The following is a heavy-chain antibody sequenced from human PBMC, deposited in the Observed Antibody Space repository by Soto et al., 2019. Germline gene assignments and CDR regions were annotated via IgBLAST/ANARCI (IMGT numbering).Heavy chain of an antibody. V-gene: IGHV3-23*01. J-gene: IGHJ5*02. CDR3: TSCSPGLDI. Sequence: QTPGKGLEWVSAISVSGSSTYYADSVKGRFTISRDNSKNTLYLQMNSLRAEYTAVYYRTSCSPGLDIWGQGTLLTVSS. D-gene: IGHD2-15*01. CDR2: ISVSGSST.